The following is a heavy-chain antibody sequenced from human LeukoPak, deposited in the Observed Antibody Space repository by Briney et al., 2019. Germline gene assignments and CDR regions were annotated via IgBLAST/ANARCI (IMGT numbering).Heavy chain of an antibody. V-gene: IGHV1-8*01. Sequence: GASVKVSCKASGYTFTSSDINWVRQATGQELEWMGWMNPNTDKTGFARNFQGRVTMTKNISISTAYMEVTSLTYEDTAIYYCARGRPGLASAGIYNFWGQGTLITVSS. CDR1: GYTFTSSD. J-gene: IGHJ4*02. D-gene: IGHD6-13*01. CDR3: ARGRPGLASAGIYNF. CDR2: MNPNTDKT.